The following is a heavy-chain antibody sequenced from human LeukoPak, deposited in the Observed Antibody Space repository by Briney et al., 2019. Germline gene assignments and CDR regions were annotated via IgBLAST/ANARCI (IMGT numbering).Heavy chain of an antibody. Sequence: GPTLKVSCKASGYTFTGYYMHWVRQAPGQGLEWMGWINPNSGGTNYAQKFQGRVTMTRDTSISTAYMELSRLRPDDTAVYYCAGGNTVGFDYWGQGTLVTVSS. J-gene: IGHJ4*02. CDR3: AGGNTVGFDY. V-gene: IGHV1-2*02. CDR1: GYTFTGYY. CDR2: INPNSGGT. D-gene: IGHD1-26*01.